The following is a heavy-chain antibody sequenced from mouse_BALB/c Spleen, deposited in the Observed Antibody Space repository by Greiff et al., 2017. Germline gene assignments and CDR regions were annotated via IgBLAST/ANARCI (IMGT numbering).Heavy chain of an antibody. Sequence: EVQLQQSGAELVRSGASVKLFCTASGFNIKDYYMHWVKQRPEQGLEWIGWIDPENGDTEYAPKFQGKATMTADTSSNTAYLQLSSLTSEDTAVYYCNAGGYSAWFAYWGQGTLVTVSA. CDR3: NAGGYSAWFAY. J-gene: IGHJ3*01. CDR1: GFNIKDYY. V-gene: IGHV14-4*02. D-gene: IGHD2-3*01. CDR2: IDPENGDT.